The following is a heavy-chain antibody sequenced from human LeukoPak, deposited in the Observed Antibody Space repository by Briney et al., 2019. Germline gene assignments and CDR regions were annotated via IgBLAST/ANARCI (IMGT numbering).Heavy chain of an antibody. D-gene: IGHD6-13*01. J-gene: IGHJ3*02. CDR1: GGSIRSSYYY. CDR2: IYYSGST. Sequence: KASETLSLTCTVSGGSIRSSYYYWGWIRQPPGKGLEWIGSIYYSGSTYYNPSLKSRVTISVDTSKDQFSLKLSSVTAADTAVYYCARQDSSCWYKVSIDAFDIWGQGTMVTVSS. V-gene: IGHV4-39*01. CDR3: ARQDSSCWYKVSIDAFDI.